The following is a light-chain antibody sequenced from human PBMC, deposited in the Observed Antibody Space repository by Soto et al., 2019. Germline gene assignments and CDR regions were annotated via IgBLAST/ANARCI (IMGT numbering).Light chain of an antibody. CDR1: QSVNNNY. V-gene: IGKV3-20*01. J-gene: IGKJ3*01. Sequence: EIVLMQSPGTLSLSPGEGATLSCRASQSVNNNYLAWYQQRPGQAPTVLIFDTSRRATGVPDRFSGSGSGTDCTLRISRVEPDDFAVYYCQQYGSSQFTVGPGTKVNIK. CDR3: QQYGSSQFT. CDR2: DTS.